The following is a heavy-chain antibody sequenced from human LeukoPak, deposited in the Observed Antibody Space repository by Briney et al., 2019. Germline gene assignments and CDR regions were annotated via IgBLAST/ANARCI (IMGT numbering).Heavy chain of an antibody. CDR1: GFTFSSYW. D-gene: IGHD2-21*01. J-gene: IGHJ6*03. V-gene: IGHV3-74*01. CDR3: ARLVNYYYYMDV. Sequence: PGGSLRLSCAASGFTFSSYWMHWVRQAPGKGLVWVSRINSDGSSTSYADSVEGRFTISRDNAKNTLYLQMNSLRAEDTAVYYCARLVNYYYYMDVRGKGTTVTVSS. CDR2: INSDGSST.